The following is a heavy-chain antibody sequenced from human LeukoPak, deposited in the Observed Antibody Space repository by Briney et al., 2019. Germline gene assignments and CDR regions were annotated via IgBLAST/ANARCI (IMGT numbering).Heavy chain of an antibody. CDR3: TTDWGHIVATIPLHVNWFDP. CDR1: GFTFSHAW. J-gene: IGHJ5*02. Sequence: PGGSLRLSCAASGFTFSHAWMSWVRQAPGKGLGWVGRIKSKTGGGTTDCAAPVKGRFTISRDDSKNTLYLQMNSLKTEDTAVYYCTTDWGHIVATIPLHVNWFDPWGQGTLVTVSS. D-gene: IGHD5-12*01. V-gene: IGHV3-15*01. CDR2: IKSKTGGGTT.